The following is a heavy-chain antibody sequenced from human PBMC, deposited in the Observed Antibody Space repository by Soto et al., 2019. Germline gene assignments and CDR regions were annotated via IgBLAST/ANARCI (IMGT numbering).Heavy chain of an antibody. Sequence: QVQLVQSGAEVKKPGSSVKVSCKASGGTFSSYAISWVLQAPGQGLEWMGGIIPILGTANYAQKFQGRITITADESTSTAYMELSSLRAEDTAVYYCAREHTYYYDSSGYSPDAFDIWGQGTMVTVSS. V-gene: IGHV1-69*01. CDR1: GGTFSSYA. CDR3: AREHTYYYDSSGYSPDAFDI. J-gene: IGHJ3*02. CDR2: IIPILGTA. D-gene: IGHD3-22*01.